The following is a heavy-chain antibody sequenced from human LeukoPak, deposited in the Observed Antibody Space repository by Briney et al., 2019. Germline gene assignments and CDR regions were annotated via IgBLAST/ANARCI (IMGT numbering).Heavy chain of an antibody. CDR1: GFTFSSYT. J-gene: IGHJ4*02. CDR3: ARPLSGTTDFDY. CDR2: ISSSSSYI. V-gene: IGHV3-21*01. Sequence: GGSLRFSCAASGFTFSSYTMNWVRQAPGKGLEWVSLISSSSSYIFYADSVKGRFTISRDNAKKSLYLQMNSLRAEDTAVYYCARPLSGTTDFDYWGQGTLVTVSS. D-gene: IGHD1-20*01.